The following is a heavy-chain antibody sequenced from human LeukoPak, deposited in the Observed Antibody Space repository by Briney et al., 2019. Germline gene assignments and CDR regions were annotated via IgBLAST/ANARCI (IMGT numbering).Heavy chain of an antibody. CDR2: ISSSSSYI. CDR3: ARDRKAVAGHYYYGMDV. Sequence: GGSLRLSCAASGFTFSSYSMNWVRQAPGKGLEWVSSISSSSSYIYYADSVKGRFTISRDNAKNSLYLQMNSLRAEDTAVYYCARDRKAVAGHYYYGMDVWGQGTTVTVSS. V-gene: IGHV3-21*01. D-gene: IGHD6-19*01. CDR1: GFTFSSYS. J-gene: IGHJ6*02.